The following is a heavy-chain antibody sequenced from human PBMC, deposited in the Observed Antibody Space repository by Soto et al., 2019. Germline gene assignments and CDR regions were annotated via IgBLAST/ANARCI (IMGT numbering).Heavy chain of an antibody. D-gene: IGHD5-12*01. CDR3: AKGSIEYSASVDN. J-gene: IGHJ4*02. CDR1: GFSFSSYA. CDR2: ISARGGSS. Sequence: DVQLLESGGGLVQPGGPLRLSCAASGFSFSSYAMVWVRQAPGKGLEWVAVISARGGSSYFADSVKGRFTLSRDNSKNVLSLEMNSLRAEDTAIYFCAKGSIEYSASVDNWGQGTLVVVS. V-gene: IGHV3-23*01.